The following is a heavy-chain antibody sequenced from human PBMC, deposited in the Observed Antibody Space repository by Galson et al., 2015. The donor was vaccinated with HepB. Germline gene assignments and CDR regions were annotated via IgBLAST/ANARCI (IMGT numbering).Heavy chain of an antibody. CDR2: SSRRSDYE. J-gene: IGHJ5*01. Sequence: SLRLSCAASGFAFSDYYMTWIRQAPGEGLEWISYSSRRSDYENYADSVKGRFTISRDNAKSSLYLQMTTLRADDTAVYYCARSSGYGAGPFDSWSQGTLVIVSS. CDR1: GFAFSDYY. CDR3: ARSSGYGAGPFDS. V-gene: IGHV3-11*03. D-gene: IGHD3-10*01.